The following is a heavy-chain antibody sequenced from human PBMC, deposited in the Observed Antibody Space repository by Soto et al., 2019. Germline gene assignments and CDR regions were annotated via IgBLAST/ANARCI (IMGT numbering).Heavy chain of an antibody. CDR1: GFTVSTDA. J-gene: IGHJ4*02. Sequence: PGGSLRLSCSTSGFTVSTDAMNWVRKAPGKGREWVSALSGLGSTTYYADSVRGRFTISRDNSKNNLFLQMSSLRAEDTALYYFAKQRAGYGSGSDTFYFDFWGQGTLVTVSS. D-gene: IGHD3-10*01. CDR3: AKQRAGYGSGSDTFYFDF. CDR2: LSGLGSTT. V-gene: IGHV3-23*01.